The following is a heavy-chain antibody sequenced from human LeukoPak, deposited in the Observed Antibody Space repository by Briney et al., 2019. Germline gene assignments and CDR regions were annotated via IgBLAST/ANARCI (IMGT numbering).Heavy chain of an antibody. J-gene: IGHJ4*02. Sequence: SETLSLTCTVSGGSISSYYWSWIRQPPGKGLEWIGYIYYSGSTNYNPSLKSRVTISVDTSKNQFSLKLSSVTAADTAVYHCARVWYRFWSGYVFDYWGQGTLVTVSS. V-gene: IGHV4-59*01. D-gene: IGHD3-3*01. CDR2: IYYSGST. CDR3: ARVWYRFWSGYVFDY. CDR1: GGSISSYY.